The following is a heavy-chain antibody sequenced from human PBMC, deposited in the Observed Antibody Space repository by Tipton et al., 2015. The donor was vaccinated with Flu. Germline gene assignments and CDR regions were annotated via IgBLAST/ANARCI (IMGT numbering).Heavy chain of an antibody. J-gene: IGHJ4*02. CDR2: IYYSGST. CDR3: ARRGAYFFDF. Sequence: TLSLTCTVSGESIGSLVHYWSWIRQRPGKGLEWIGYIYYSGSTYYNPSLKNRVTMSIDTSKNQFSLNLSSVTAADTAVYYCARRGAYFFDFWGQGTLLTVSS. CDR1: GESIGSLVHY. D-gene: IGHD1-26*01. V-gene: IGHV4-31*03.